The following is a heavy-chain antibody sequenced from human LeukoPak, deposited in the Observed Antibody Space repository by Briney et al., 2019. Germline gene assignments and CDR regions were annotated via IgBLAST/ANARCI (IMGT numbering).Heavy chain of an antibody. D-gene: IGHD1-26*01. V-gene: IGHV3-21*01. CDR1: GLTFSSYS. CDR2: ISSSSSYI. CDR3: ARDRMQWELLLDY. J-gene: IGHJ4*02. Sequence: PGGSLKLSCAASGLTFSSYSMNWVRQAPGKGLEWVSSISSSSSYIYYADSVKGRFTISRDNAKNSLYLQMNSLRAEDTAVYYCARDRMQWELLLDYWGQGTLVTVSS.